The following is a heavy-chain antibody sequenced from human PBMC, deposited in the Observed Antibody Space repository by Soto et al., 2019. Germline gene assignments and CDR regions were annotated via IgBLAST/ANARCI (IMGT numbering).Heavy chain of an antibody. CDR1: GGSISSGGYY. CDR3: ARGIFGVVIRWAYFDY. J-gene: IGHJ4*02. Sequence: SETLSLTCTVSGGSISSGGYYWSWIRQHPGKGLEWIGYIYYSGSTYYNPSLKSRVTISVDTSKNQFSLKLSSVTAADTAVYYCARGIFGVVIRWAYFDYWGQGTLVTAPQ. CDR2: IYYSGST. D-gene: IGHD3-3*01. V-gene: IGHV4-31*03.